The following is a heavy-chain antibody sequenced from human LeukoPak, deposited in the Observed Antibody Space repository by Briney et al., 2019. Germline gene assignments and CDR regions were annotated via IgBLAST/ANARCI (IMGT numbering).Heavy chain of an antibody. CDR2: ITGDGGST. J-gene: IGHJ4*02. Sequence: GGSLRLSCAASGFTFSNYAMGWVRQAPGKGLEWVSAITGDGGSTYYADSVKGRFTISRDNSKNTLYLQMNSLRAEDTALYYCAKWGDYDVLTGYYDSDYWGQGTLVTVSS. V-gene: IGHV3-23*01. D-gene: IGHD3-9*01. CDR1: GFTFSNYA. CDR3: AKWGDYDVLTGYYDSDY.